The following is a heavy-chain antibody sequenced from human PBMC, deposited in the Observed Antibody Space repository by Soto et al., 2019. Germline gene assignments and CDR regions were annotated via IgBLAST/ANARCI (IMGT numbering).Heavy chain of an antibody. CDR1: GFTFSSYA. Sequence: EVQLLESGGGLVQPGGSLRLSCAASGFTFSSYAMSWVRQAPGKGLEWVSAISGSGGSTYYADSVKGRLTISRDNSKNPLYLQMNSLRAEDTAVYYCAKVHQRGEYYFDYWGQGTLVTVSS. CDR2: ISGSGGST. V-gene: IGHV3-23*01. CDR3: AKVHQRGEYYFDY. J-gene: IGHJ4*02. D-gene: IGHD2-2*01.